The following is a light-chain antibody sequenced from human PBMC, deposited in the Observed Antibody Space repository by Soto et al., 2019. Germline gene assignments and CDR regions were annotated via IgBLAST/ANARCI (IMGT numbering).Light chain of an antibody. CDR1: QSVKSN. CDR2: AIS. J-gene: IGKJ4*01. CDR3: QQHNNWPLT. V-gene: IGKV3-15*01. Sequence: VMTQSPATLSVSPGERATLSCRASQSVKSNLAWYQQKPGQAPRLLIYAISTRAPGIPDRFSGSASGTDFNHSISRLQSEDFAVYYCQQHNNWPLTFGGGTKVEIK.